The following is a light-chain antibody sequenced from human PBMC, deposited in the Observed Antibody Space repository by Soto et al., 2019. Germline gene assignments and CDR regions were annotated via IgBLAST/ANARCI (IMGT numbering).Light chain of an antibody. CDR3: MQALQTPRT. Sequence: DIVMTQSPLSLPVTPGEPASISCRSSQSLRHSNGYNYLDWYMQRPGQSPQLLMFLGSNRASGVPDRFSGSGSGRDFTLKISRVEAEDVRVYYCMQALQTPRTFVQGTKVEIK. CDR1: QSLRHSNGYNY. J-gene: IGKJ1*01. CDR2: LGS. V-gene: IGKV2-28*01.